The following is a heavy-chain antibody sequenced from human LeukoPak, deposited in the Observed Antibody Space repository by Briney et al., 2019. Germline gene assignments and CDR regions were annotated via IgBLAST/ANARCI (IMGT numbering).Heavy chain of an antibody. CDR1: GDSVSSNSAA. Sequence: SQTPSLTCAISGDSVSSNSAAWNWIRQSPSRGLEWQRRTYYRAKWYKEYAVCVKSRININPDTSKNKFYLQLNSVTPEETAVYYCGIENYFYDSSAHDAGLDVWGQGTTVTVSS. J-gene: IGHJ6*02. D-gene: IGHD3-22*01. V-gene: IGHV6-1*01. CDR2: TYYRAKWYK. CDR3: GIENYFYDSSAHDAGLDV.